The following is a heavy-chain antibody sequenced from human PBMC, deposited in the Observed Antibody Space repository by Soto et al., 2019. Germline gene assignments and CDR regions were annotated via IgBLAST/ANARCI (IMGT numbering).Heavy chain of an antibody. Sequence: QVQLQESGPGLVKPSETLSLTCTVSGGSITRGGYYWSWIRQHPGKGLEWIGYIYNSGTTYYNPSLKTRVTISVDTSKNQFSLKLTSVTAADTAGYYCARDPAPWGQGTLVTVSS. CDR1: GGSITRGGYY. CDR2: IYNSGTT. V-gene: IGHV4-31*03. CDR3: ARDPAP. J-gene: IGHJ5*02.